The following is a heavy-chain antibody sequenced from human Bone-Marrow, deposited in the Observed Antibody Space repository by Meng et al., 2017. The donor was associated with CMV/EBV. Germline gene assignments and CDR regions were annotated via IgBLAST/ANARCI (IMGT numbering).Heavy chain of an antibody. V-gene: IGHV3-30*19. Sequence: GESLKISCAASGFTFSSYGMHWVRQAPGKGLEWVAVVSYGGSETDYKDSVKGRVTISRDNSKSTLYPQMDSLTVDDTAMYYCVRGGKYCSTVNCPRWFDSWGQGTRVTGSS. D-gene: IGHD2-8*01. CDR1: GFTFSSYG. J-gene: IGHJ5*01. CDR2: VSYGGSET. CDR3: VRGGKYCSTVNCPRWFDS.